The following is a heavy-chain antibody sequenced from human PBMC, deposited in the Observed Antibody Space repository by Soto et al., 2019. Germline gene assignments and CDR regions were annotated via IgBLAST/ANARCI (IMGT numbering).Heavy chain of an antibody. J-gene: IGHJ5*02. CDR3: ARGGTALRLGELSP. CDR2: IGSTGAST. CDR1: GFTFSHSA. Sequence: GGSLRLSCSASGFTFSHSAMHWVRQAPGKGLEYVAAIGSTGASTYYPGSVKGRFIISRDNAKNSLYLQMNSLRAEDTAVYYCARGGTALRLGELSPWGQGTLVTVSS. D-gene: IGHD3-16*02. V-gene: IGHV3-64*04.